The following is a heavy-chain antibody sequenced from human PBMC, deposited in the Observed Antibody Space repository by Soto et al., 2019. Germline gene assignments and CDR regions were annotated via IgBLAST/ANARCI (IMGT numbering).Heavy chain of an antibody. CDR1: GFTFSIDS. V-gene: IGHV3-21*01. CDR2: ISSSSSYI. CDR3: ARDLWVGYCSGGSSSLTPDYYCYYGM. Sequence: LSCAASGFTFSIDSMNWVRQAPGKGLEWVSSISSSSSYIYYADSVKGRFTISRDNAKNSLYLQMNSLRAEDTAVYYCARDLWVGYCSGGSSSLTPDYYCYYGM. D-gene: IGHD2-15*01. J-gene: IGHJ6*01.